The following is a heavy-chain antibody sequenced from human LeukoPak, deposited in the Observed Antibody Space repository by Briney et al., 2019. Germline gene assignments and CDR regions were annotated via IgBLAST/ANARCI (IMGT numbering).Heavy chain of an antibody. CDR3: ARARYETRIWPKSRYDYYHYMDV. Sequence: ASVKVSCKASGYTFTSYVIHWVRQAPGQRLEWMGWINAGNGNTKYSQEFQDRVTITRDTSASTAYLELSSLRSEDMAVYYCARARYETRIWPKSRYDYYHYMDVWGKGTTVTVSS. D-gene: IGHD3-3*01. J-gene: IGHJ6*03. CDR1: GYTFTSYV. V-gene: IGHV1-3*03. CDR2: INAGNGNT.